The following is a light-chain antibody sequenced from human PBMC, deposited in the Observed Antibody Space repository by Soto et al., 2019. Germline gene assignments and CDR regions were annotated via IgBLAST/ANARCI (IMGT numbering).Light chain of an antibody. CDR3: QQSYTSWWT. Sequence: EVVMTQSPDTLSVSPGETATLSCRASQSVSSNLAWYQQKLGQAPRLLIYGASTRATGISARFSGSGSGTEFTLTITSLQSEDFATYYCQQSYTSWWTFGQGTKVEIK. CDR1: QSVSSN. CDR2: GAS. V-gene: IGKV3-15*01. J-gene: IGKJ1*01.